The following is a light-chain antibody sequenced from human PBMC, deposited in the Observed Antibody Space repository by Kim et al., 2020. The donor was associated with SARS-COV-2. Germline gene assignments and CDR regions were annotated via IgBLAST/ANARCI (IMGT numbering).Light chain of an antibody. CDR2: AAS. V-gene: IGKV1-17*03. CDR3: LQHSAYPRT. J-gene: IGKJ1*01. CDR1: QDINIY. Sequence: DIQMTQSPSAMSASVGDRVTITCRASQDINIYLAWFRQKPGQAPERLIYAASNLQYGAPSRFSGSGSGTEFTLTINSLQPEDFATYYCLQHSAYPRTFGQVTKVDIK.